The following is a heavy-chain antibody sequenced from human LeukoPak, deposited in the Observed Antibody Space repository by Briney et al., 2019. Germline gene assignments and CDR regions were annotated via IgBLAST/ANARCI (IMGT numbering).Heavy chain of an antibody. CDR3: ARVKKWELYDY. CDR2: IIPILGIA. D-gene: IGHD1-26*01. V-gene: IGHV1-69*04. CDR1: GGTFSSYA. J-gene: IGHJ4*02. Sequence: ASVKVSCKASGGTFSSYAISWVRQAPGQGLEWMGKIIPILGIANYAQKLQGRVTITADKSTSTAYMELSSLRSEDTAVYYGARVKKWELYDYWGQGTLVTVSS.